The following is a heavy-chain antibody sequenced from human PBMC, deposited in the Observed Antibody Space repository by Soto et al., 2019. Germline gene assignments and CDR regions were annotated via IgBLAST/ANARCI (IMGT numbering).Heavy chain of an antibody. V-gene: IGHV3-53*02. CDR2: LYSGGST. CDR3: ARHRDAFSSTFDY. J-gene: IGHJ4*01. Sequence: EVQLVETGGGLIQPGGSLRLSCAVSGFTVSTNYMSWVRHAPGKGLEWVSALYSGGSTYYADSVKGRFTISRDNSKNTLHLQMDSLRAEATALSYGARHRDAFSSTFDYWGHGTLVTVSS. D-gene: IGHD3-3*02. CDR1: GFTVSTNY.